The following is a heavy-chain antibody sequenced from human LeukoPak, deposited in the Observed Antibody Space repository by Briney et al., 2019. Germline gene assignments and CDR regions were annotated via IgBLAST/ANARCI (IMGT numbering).Heavy chain of an antibody. CDR3: ARLLYYYYYYMDV. CDR1: GFTFSSYW. V-gene: IGHV3-7*01. D-gene: IGHD2-21*01. J-gene: IGHJ6*03. CDR2: IKQDGSEK. Sequence: GGSLRLSCAASGFTFSSYWMSWVRQAPGKGLEWVANIKQDGSEKYYVDSVKGRFTISRDNAKNSLYLQMNSLRAEDTAVYYCARLLYYYYYYMDVWGKGTTVTVSS.